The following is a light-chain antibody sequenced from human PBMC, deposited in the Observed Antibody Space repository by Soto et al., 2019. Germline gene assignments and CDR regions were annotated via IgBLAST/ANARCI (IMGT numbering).Light chain of an antibody. CDR3: SSYTSSSTLV. J-gene: IGLJ1*01. Sequence: QSALTQPPSASGSPGQSVTISCTGTSSEVGAYDYVSWYQQHPGKAPKLMIYEINKRPSGVPARFSGSKSGNTASLTVSGLQAEDEADYYCSSYTSSSTLVFGTGTKVTVL. CDR1: SSEVGAYDY. CDR2: EIN. V-gene: IGLV2-8*01.